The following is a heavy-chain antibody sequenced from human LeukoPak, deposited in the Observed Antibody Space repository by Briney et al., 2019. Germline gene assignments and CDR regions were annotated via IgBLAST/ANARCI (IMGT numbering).Heavy chain of an antibody. CDR1: GGSISSGGYY. CDR3: ARVRNYCSSTSCYIWFDP. D-gene: IGHD2-2*02. Sequence: SETLSLTCTVSGGSISSGGYYWSWIRQHPGKGLEWIGYIYYSGSTYYNPSLKSRVTISVDTSKNQFSLKLSSVTAADTAVYYCARVRNYCSSTSCYIWFDPWGQGTLVTVSS. V-gene: IGHV4-30-4*08. J-gene: IGHJ5*02. CDR2: IYYSGST.